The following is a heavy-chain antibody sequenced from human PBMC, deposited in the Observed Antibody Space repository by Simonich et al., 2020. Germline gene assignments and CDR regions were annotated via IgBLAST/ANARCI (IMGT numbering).Heavy chain of an antibody. CDR1: GFTFSSYA. CDR3: ARELSKNGEAAAGYYFDY. Sequence: QVQLVESGGGVVQPGRSLRLSCAASGFTFSSYAMHWVRQAQGKRLEGEVIISYDESNKYYADSVKGRFTISRDNSKNTLYLQMNSLRAEDTAVYYCARELSKNGEAAAGYYFDYWGQGTLVTVSS. J-gene: IGHJ4*02. D-gene: IGHD6-13*01. CDR2: ISYDESNK. V-gene: IGHV3-30*07.